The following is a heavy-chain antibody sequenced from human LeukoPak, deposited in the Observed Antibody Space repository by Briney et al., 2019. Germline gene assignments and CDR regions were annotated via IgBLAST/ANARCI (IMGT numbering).Heavy chain of an antibody. J-gene: IGHJ5*02. CDR2: IQTGGNT. V-gene: IGHV3-66*01. CDR3: ARVDGYYGSGSWFAP. D-gene: IGHD3-10*01. Sequence: GAYLRLSRIASGFTVSTNYMSWVRETPGKGLEWVSVIQTGGNTFHADSVKGRFTISRDTSKNTVYLQMNSLRGEDTAVYYCARVDGYYGSGSWFAPWGQGTQVTVSS. CDR1: GFTVSTNY.